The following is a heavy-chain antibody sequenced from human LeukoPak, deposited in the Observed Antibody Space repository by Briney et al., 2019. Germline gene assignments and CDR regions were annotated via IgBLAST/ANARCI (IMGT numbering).Heavy chain of an antibody. D-gene: IGHD3-22*01. J-gene: IGHJ6*02. V-gene: IGHV3-33*08. CDR1: GFTFSSYG. CDR2: IWYDGSNK. CDR3: ARVLLPLYGMDV. Sequence: PGGSLRLSCAASGFTFSSYGMHWVRQAPGKGLGWVAVIWYDGSNKYYADSVKGRFTISRDNSKNTLYLQMNSLRAEDTAVYYCARVLLPLYGMDVRGQGTTVTVSS.